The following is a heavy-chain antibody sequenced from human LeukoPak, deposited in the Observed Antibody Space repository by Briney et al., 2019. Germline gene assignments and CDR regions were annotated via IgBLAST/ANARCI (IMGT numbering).Heavy chain of an antibody. V-gene: IGHV3-30*03. CDR2: ISYDGSNK. D-gene: IGHD5-24*01. J-gene: IGHJ3*02. CDR3: ARGLQENLAWLKAFSAFDI. CDR1: GFTFSSYG. Sequence: GGSLSLSCAASGFTFSSYGMHWVRQAPGKGLEWVAVISYDGSNKYYADSVKGRFTISRDNSKNTLYLQMNSLRAEDTAVYYCARGLQENLAWLKAFSAFDIWGQGTMVTVSS.